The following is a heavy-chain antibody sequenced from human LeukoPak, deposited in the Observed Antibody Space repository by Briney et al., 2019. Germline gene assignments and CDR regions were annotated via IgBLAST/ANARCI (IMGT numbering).Heavy chain of an antibody. CDR1: VYTFTVYY. CDR3: AREAGGDYFGYFDY. J-gene: IGHJ4*02. CDR2: INPNSGGT. V-gene: IGHV1-2*02. Sequence: GASVKVSFKSSVYTFTVYYMHWVRQAPGQGLEWMGWINPNSGGTNYAQKFQGRVTMTRDTSISTAYMELSRLRSDDTAVYYCAREAGGDYFGYFDYWGQGTLVTVSS. D-gene: IGHD4-17*01.